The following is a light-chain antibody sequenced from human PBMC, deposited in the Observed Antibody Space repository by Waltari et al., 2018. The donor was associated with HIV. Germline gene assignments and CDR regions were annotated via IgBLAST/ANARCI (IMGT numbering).Light chain of an antibody. Sequence: DIQMGQTPRSMSASVGDRVTMTCRACEGIGNWLGWYQQKSCNAAKLLILGASTLQSGVPSRFNGTGSGTTFSLTITVLHPEDFATYFCQQTSSFPLTFGPGTTLDI. CDR1: EGIGNW. J-gene: IGKJ2*01. V-gene: IGKV1-12*01. CDR2: GAS. CDR3: QQTSSFPLT.